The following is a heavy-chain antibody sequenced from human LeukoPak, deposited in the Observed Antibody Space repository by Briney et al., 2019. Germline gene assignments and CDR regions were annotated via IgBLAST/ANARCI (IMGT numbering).Heavy chain of an antibody. CDR1: VGSVTTYY. J-gene: IGHJ4*02. D-gene: IGHD3-22*01. CDR3: VRHTDHYDSSGDYMGYHFDY. CDR2: IYNSSST. Sequence: PSETLCLTCAVSVGSVTTYYWTWFRRPPGKGREGSGYIYNSSSTNYNPSLKSRMTISLDTSKNQFPLRLSSATPAETPVCFCVRHTDHYDSSGDYMGYHFDYWGQGTLVTVSS. V-gene: IGHV4-59*08.